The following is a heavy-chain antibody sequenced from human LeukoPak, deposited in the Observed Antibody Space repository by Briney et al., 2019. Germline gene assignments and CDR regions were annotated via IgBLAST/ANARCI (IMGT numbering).Heavy chain of an antibody. CDR2: IYYNGNT. Sequence: SETLSLTCTVSGVSISSSSYSWGWIRQPPGKGLAWIGSIYYNGNTYHNPSLKSRVTISVDTSKNQFSLMLSSVTAADTAVYYCARLDIASRPAMNIDYWGQGTLVTVSA. V-gene: IGHV4-39*01. CDR3: ARLDIASRPAMNIDY. J-gene: IGHJ4*02. D-gene: IGHD6-6*01. CDR1: GVSISSSSYS.